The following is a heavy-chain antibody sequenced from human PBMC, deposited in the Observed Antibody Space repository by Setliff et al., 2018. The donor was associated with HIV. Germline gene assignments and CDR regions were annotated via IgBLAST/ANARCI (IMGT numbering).Heavy chain of an antibody. Sequence: SETLSLTCAVYGGSFNDYYWSWIRQPPGKGLEWIGYIYYSGSTNYNPSLKSRVTISVDTSKNQFSLKLSSVIAADTAVYYCARIFGDQGYYYGMDVWGQGTTVTVSS. CDR2: IYYSGST. CDR3: ARIFGDQGYYYGMDV. CDR1: GGSFNDYY. J-gene: IGHJ6*02. V-gene: IGHV4-59*01. D-gene: IGHD3-3*01.